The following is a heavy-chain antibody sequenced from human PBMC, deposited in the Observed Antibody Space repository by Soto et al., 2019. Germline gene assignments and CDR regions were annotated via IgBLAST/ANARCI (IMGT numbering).Heavy chain of an antibody. CDR3: AKEAGPGGGSEVYYGMDV. D-gene: IGHD3-16*01. J-gene: IGHJ6*02. Sequence: EVQLVESGGGLVQPGGSLRLSCATSGFTFNTYDMHWVRQATGKGLEWVSLIGTAGDTYYPDSVKGRFTISRDNAKNSLYLQMNRLRAGDTAVYYCAKEAGPGGGSEVYYGMDVWGQGTTVTVSS. V-gene: IGHV3-13*01. CDR1: GFTFNTYD. CDR2: IGTAGDT.